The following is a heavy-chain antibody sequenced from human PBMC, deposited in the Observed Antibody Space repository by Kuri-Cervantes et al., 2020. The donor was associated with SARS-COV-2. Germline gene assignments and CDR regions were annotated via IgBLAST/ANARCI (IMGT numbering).Heavy chain of an antibody. D-gene: IGHD6-6*01. V-gene: IGHV4-34*01. CDR2: INHSGST. CDR3: ARRGQLVPYYYYYMDV. J-gene: IGHJ6*03. CDR1: GGSFSGYY. Sequence: SETLSLTCAVYGGSFSGYYWSWIRQPPGKGLEWIGEINHSGSTNYNPSLKSRVTISVDTSKNQFSLKLSSVTAADTAVYYCARRGQLVPYYYYYMDVWGKGTTVTVSS.